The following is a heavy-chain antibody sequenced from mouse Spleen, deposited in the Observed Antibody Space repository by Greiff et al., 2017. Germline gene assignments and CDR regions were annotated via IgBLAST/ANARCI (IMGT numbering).Heavy chain of an antibody. CDR1: GYSFTGYY. Sequence: VQLHQSGPELVKPGASVKISCKASGYSFTGYYMNWVKQSPEKSLEWIGEINPSTGGTTYNQKFKAKATLTVDKSSSTAYMQLKSLTSEDSAVYFCARGLRRYFDVWGAGTTVTVSS. V-gene: IGHV1-42*01. J-gene: IGHJ1*01. CDR2: INPSTGGT. CDR3: ARGLRRYFDV. D-gene: IGHD1-1*01.